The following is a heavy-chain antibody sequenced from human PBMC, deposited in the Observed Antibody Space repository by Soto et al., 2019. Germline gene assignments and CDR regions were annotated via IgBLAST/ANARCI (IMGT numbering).Heavy chain of an antibody. D-gene: IGHD4-17*01. Sequence: SETLSLTCTVSGGSISSSSYYWGWIRQPPGKGLEWIGSIYYSGSTYYNPSLKSRVTISVDTSKNQFSLKLSSVTAADTAVYYCASISYGDSARYYFDYWGQGTLVTVSS. V-gene: IGHV4-39*01. CDR2: IYYSGST. J-gene: IGHJ4*02. CDR1: GGSISSSSYY. CDR3: ASISYGDSARYYFDY.